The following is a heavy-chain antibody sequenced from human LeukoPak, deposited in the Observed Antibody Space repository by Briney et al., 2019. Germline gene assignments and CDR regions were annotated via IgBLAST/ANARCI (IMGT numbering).Heavy chain of an antibody. J-gene: IGHJ4*02. CDR3: AREGHYYGLGSYYNETYYFDY. V-gene: IGHV3-66*01. D-gene: IGHD3-10*01. Sequence: GGSLRLSCAASGFTVSSNYMSWVRQAPGKGLEWVSVIYSGGSTYYADSVKGRFTISRDNSKNTLYLQMNSLRAEDTAVYYCAREGHYYGLGSYYNETYYFDYWGQGTLVTVSS. CDR1: GFTVSSNY. CDR2: IYSGGST.